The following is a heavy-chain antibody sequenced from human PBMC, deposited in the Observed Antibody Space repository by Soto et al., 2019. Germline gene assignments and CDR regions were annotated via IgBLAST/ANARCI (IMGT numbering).Heavy chain of an antibody. CDR2: IYYSGST. Sequence: SETLSLTCTVSGGSISSYYWSWIRQPPGKGLEWIGYIYYSGSTNYNPSLKSRVTISVDVSKNQFSLKLSSVTAADTAVYYCARLYGSCFDYWGQGTLVTVSS. J-gene: IGHJ4*02. V-gene: IGHV4-59*08. D-gene: IGHD3-10*01. CDR3: ARLYGSCFDY. CDR1: GGSISSYY.